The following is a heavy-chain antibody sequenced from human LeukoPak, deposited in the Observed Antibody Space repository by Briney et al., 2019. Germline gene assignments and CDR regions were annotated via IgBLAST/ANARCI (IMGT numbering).Heavy chain of an antibody. CDR3: VKKVAGVAWFDS. V-gene: IGHV4-28*01. Sequence: SDTLSLTCAVSAYSISSSNWWAWIRQPPGKGLEWIGYIYYSGSTYYNPSLKSRVTMSVDTPKNQFSLKLSSVTAVDTAVYYCVKKVAGVAWFDSWGQGTLVTVSS. J-gene: IGHJ5*01. CDR2: IYYSGST. CDR1: AYSISSSNW. D-gene: IGHD7-27*01.